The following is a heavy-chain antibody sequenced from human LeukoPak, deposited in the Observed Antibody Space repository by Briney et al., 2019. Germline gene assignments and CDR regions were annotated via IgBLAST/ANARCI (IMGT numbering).Heavy chain of an antibody. CDR2: IYHSGST. J-gene: IGHJ4*02. CDR3: ARREYSSSGNDY. V-gene: IGHV4-38-2*01. CDR1: GYSISSGYY. D-gene: IGHD6-6*01. Sequence: PSETLSLTCAVSGYSISSGYYWGWIRQPPGKGLEWIGSIYHSGSTYYNPSLKSRVTISVDTSKNQFSLKLSSVTAADTAVYYCARREYSSSGNDYRGQGTLVTVSS.